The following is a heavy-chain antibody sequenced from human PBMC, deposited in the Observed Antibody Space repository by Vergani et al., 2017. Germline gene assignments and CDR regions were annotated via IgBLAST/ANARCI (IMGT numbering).Heavy chain of an antibody. V-gene: IGHV1-2*02. CDR2: INPNSGGT. Sequence: QVQLVQSGAEVKKPGASVKVSCKASGYTFTGYYMHWVRQAPGQGLEWMGWINPNSGGTNYAQTFQGRFTLTRDTSISTAYMGLSSLRSDDTAVYYCARDMLYYDYVWGSYRPPDYYFDYWSQGTLVTVSS. J-gene: IGHJ4*02. CDR3: ARDMLYYDYVWGSYRPPDYYFDY. CDR1: GYTFTGYY. D-gene: IGHD3-16*02.